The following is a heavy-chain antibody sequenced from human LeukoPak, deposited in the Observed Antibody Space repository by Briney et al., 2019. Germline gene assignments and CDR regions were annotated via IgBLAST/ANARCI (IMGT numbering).Heavy chain of an antibody. V-gene: IGHV3-21*01. D-gene: IGHD6-6*01. CDR1: GFTFSSYT. CDR2: ISSSSSNM. J-gene: IGHJ5*02. Sequence: PGGSLRLSCAASGFTFSSYTMNWVRQVPGKGLEWVSSISSSSSNMYYADSVKGRFTISRDNAMKSLYLQMNSLRAEDTAVYYCARGREGIAARWWVEEPRWYFFDPWGQGTLVTVSS. CDR3: ARGREGIAARWWVEEPRWYFFDP.